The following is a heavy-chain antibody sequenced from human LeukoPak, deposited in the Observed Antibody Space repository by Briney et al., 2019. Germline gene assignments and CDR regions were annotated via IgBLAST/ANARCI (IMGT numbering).Heavy chain of an antibody. J-gene: IGHJ6*03. CDR3: ARVVADWAYYYMDV. Sequence: GASVKVSCKASGGTFSIYAISWVRQAPGQGLEWMGGIIPIFCTANYAQKFQGRVTITTEASTRTAYVELSSMRSEGRAVYYCARVVADWAYYYMDVWGKGATVTVSS. V-gene: IGHV1-69*05. CDR2: IIPIFCTA. D-gene: IGHD6-13*01. CDR1: GGTFSIYA.